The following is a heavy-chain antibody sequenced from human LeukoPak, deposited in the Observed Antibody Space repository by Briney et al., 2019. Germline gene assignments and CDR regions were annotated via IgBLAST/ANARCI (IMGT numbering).Heavy chain of an antibody. D-gene: IGHD2-8*02. V-gene: IGHV1-2*02. Sequence: GASVKVSCKASGYTFSGYYMHWVQQAPGQGLEWMGWINPNSGDTNYAQKFQDRVTMTRDTPISTAYMELSRLTSDDTAVYYCARGRGGNYPWWFDNWGQGALVTVSS. CDR2: INPNSGDT. CDR3: ARGRGGNYPWWFDN. J-gene: IGHJ4*02. CDR1: GYTFSGYY.